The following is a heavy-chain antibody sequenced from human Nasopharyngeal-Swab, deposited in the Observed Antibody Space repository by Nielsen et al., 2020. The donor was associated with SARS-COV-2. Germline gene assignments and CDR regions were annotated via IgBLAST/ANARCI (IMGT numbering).Heavy chain of an antibody. D-gene: IGHD3-10*01. CDR1: GFTFSSYA. Sequence: GESLKISCKGSGFTFSSYAMSWVRQAPGKGLEWVSAISGSGGSTYYADSVKGRFTISRDNSKNTLYLQMNSLRAEDTAVYYCAKHGLLWFGELSRWFDPWGQGTLVTVSS. CDR2: ISGSGGST. CDR3: AKHGLLWFGELSRWFDP. J-gene: IGHJ5*02. V-gene: IGHV3-23*01.